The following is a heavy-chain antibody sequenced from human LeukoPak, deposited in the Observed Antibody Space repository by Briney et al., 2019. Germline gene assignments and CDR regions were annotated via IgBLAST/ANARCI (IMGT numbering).Heavy chain of an antibody. J-gene: IGHJ4*02. Sequence: GGSLRLSCTASGFTFGDYAMSWVHQAPGKGLEWVGFIRSKAYGGTTEYAASVKGRFTISRDDSKSIAYLQMNSLKTEDTAVYYCTRAPYYYDSSGYYPRPTPFDYWGQGTLVTVSS. V-gene: IGHV3-49*04. CDR1: GFTFGDYA. D-gene: IGHD3-22*01. CDR2: IRSKAYGGTT. CDR3: TRAPYYYDSSGYYPRPTPFDY.